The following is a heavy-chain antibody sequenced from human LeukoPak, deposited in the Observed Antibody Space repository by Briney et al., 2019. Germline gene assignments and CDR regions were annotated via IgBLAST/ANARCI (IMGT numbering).Heavy chain of an antibody. CDR2: INHSGST. CDR3: AREGEVGAADPGAFDI. CDR1: GGSFSGYY. Sequence: SETLSLTCAVYGGSFSGYYWSWLRQPPGKGLEWIGEINHSGSTNYNPSLKSRVTISVDTSKNQFSLKLSSVTAADTAVYYCAREGEVGAADPGAFDIWGQGTMVTVSS. V-gene: IGHV4-34*01. D-gene: IGHD1-26*01. J-gene: IGHJ3*02.